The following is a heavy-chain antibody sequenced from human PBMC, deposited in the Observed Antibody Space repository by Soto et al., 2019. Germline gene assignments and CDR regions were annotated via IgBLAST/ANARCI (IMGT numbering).Heavy chain of an antibody. J-gene: IGHJ4*02. CDR2: IYYSGST. CDR3: ARGYGDYRY. CDR1: GGSISSYY. D-gene: IGHD4-17*01. V-gene: IGHV4-59*01. Sequence: QVQLQESGPGLVKPSETLSLTCTVSGGSISSYYWSWIRQPPGKGLEWIGYIYYSGSTNYNPSLKSRVTISVDTSKNQFSLKLSSVTAADTAVYYCARGYGDYRYWGQGTLVTVSS.